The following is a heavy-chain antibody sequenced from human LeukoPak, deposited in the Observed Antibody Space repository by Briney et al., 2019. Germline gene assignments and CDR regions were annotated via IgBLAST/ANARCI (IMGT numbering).Heavy chain of an antibody. V-gene: IGHV4-30-4*01. CDR2: XFYTGRT. Sequence: IXXXFYTGRTYYNPSLKSRVNISVDTSKNQFSLKLSSVTAADTAVYYCARVWRLATTGTQKGWFDPWGQGILVTVSS. CDR3: ARVWRLATTGTQKGWFDP. D-gene: IGHD1-1*01. J-gene: IGHJ5*02.